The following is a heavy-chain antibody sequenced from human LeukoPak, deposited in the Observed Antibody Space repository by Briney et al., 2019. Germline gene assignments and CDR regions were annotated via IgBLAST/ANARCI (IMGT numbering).Heavy chain of an antibody. Sequence: KTSETLSLTCTVSGGSISSYYWSWIRQPPGKGLEWIGYIYYSGSTNYNPSLKSRVTIPVDTSKNQFSLKLSSVTAADTAVYYCARVSGGSYPGSVDYWGQGTLVTVSS. D-gene: IGHD1-26*01. CDR3: ARVSGGSYPGSVDY. CDR2: IYYSGST. CDR1: GGSISSYY. V-gene: IGHV4-59*01. J-gene: IGHJ4*02.